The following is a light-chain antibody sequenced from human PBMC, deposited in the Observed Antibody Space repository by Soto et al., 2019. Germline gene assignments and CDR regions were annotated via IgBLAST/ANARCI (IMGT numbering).Light chain of an antibody. CDR1: QSVNSVY. CDR3: QQYDSSPRT. CDR2: GAS. V-gene: IGKV3-20*01. Sequence: EIVLTQSPGTLSLSPGERATLSCRASQSVNSVYLAWYQQKPGQAPRLLIYGASSRATGIPDRFSGSGSGTDFTITISRLDPEDVAVYFCQQYDSSPRTFGQGTKVEIK. J-gene: IGKJ1*01.